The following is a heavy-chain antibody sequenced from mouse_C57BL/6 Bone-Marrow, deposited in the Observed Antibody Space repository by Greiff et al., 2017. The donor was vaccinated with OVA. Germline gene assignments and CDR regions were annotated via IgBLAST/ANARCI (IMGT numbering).Heavy chain of an antibody. V-gene: IGHV1-80*01. D-gene: IGHD1-1*01. CDR3: ARTGYGSTGDY. CDR2: IYPGDGDT. J-gene: IGHJ2*01. CDR1: GYAFSSYW. Sequence: QVQLKQSGAELVKPGASVKISCKASGYAFSSYWMNWVKQRPGKGLVWIGQIYPGDGDTNYNGKFKGKATLTSDKSSSTAYMQLSSLTSEDSAVYFCARTGYGSTGDYWGQGTTLTVSS.